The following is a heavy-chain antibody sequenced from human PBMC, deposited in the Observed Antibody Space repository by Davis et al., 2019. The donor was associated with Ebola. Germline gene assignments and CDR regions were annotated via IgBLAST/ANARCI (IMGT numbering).Heavy chain of an antibody. V-gene: IGHV3-74*03. CDR1: GFTFSSYS. D-gene: IGHD1-26*01. Sequence: PGGSLRLSCAASGFTFSSYSMNWVRQAPGKGLVWVSCINRDGSTTTYADSVKGRFTISRDNAKNTLYLQMNNLRVEDTAVYYCARCRSGIYSAVDYWGQGTLVAVSS. CDR3: ARCRSGIYSAVDY. J-gene: IGHJ4*02. CDR2: INRDGSTT.